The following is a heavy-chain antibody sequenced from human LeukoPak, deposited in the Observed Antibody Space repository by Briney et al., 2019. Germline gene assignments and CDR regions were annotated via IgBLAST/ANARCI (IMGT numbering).Heavy chain of an antibody. J-gene: IGHJ4*02. CDR3: AREGGPGTPGYYLDY. D-gene: IGHD3-10*01. CDR1: GFTFSSYA. CDR2: ISYDGSNK. V-gene: IGHV3-30-3*01. Sequence: PGRSLRLSCAASGFTFSSYAMHWVRQAPGKGLEWVAVISYDGSNKYYADSVKGRFTISRDNSKNTLYLQMNSLRAEDTAVYYCAREGGPGTPGYYLDYWGQGTLVTVSS.